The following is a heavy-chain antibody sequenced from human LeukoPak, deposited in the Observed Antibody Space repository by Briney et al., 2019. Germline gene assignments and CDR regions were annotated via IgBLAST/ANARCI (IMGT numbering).Heavy chain of an antibody. CDR1: GFTFSNAW. J-gene: IGHJ4*02. V-gene: IGHV3-15*01. CDR2: IKSKTDGGTT. D-gene: IGHD6-19*01. CDR3: TTGWYSSGWYFDY. Sequence: GESLKISCAASGFTFSNAWMSWVRQAPGKGLEWVGRIKSKTDGGTTDYAAPVKGRFTISRDDSKNTLYLQMNSLKTEDTAVYYCTTGWYSSGWYFDYWGQGTLVTVSS.